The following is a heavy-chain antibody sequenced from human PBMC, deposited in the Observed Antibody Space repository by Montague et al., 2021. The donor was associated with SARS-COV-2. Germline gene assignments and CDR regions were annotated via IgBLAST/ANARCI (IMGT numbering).Heavy chain of an antibody. CDR2: IFHTGTP. Sequence: TLSLTCNLSGGSISSGGFSWSWIRQPPGKGLEWIGHIFHTGTPHYSPSLKSRVTISIDRSKNQFSLNLDSVTAADTAIYYCARLKVAPNGGWNWFDPWGQGILVTVSS. J-gene: IGHJ5*02. D-gene: IGHD6-19*01. V-gene: IGHV4-30-2*01. CDR3: ARLKVAPNGGWNWFDP. CDR1: GGSISSGGFS.